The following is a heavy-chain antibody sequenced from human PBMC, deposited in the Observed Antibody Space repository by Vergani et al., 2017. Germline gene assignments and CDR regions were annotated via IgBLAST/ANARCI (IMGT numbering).Heavy chain of an antibody. J-gene: IGHJ6*02. CDR3: AKGVAVLPGSMIVVVIEAPGGMDV. Sequence: QVQLVQSGAEVKKPGSSVKVSCKASGGTFSSYAISWVRQAPGQGLEWMGRIIPIFGTANYAQKFQGRVTITADESTSTAYMELSSLRSEDTAVYYCAKGVAVLPGSMIVVVIEAPGGMDVWGQGTTVTVSS. CDR2: IIPIFGTA. CDR1: GGTFSSYA. D-gene: IGHD3-22*01. V-gene: IGHV1-69*18.